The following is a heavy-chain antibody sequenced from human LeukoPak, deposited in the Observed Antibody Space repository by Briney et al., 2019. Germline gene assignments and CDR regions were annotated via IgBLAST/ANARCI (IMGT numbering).Heavy chain of an antibody. Sequence: ASVKVSCKASGYTFTSYYMHWVRQAPGQGLEWMGIINPSGGSTSYAQKFQGRVTMTRDTSTSTVYMELSSLRSEDTAVYYCARDRQFGVVKGNWFDPWGQGTLVTVCS. CDR3: ARDRQFGVVKGNWFDP. D-gene: IGHD3-3*01. CDR1: GYTFTSYY. V-gene: IGHV1-46*01. J-gene: IGHJ5*02. CDR2: INPSGGST.